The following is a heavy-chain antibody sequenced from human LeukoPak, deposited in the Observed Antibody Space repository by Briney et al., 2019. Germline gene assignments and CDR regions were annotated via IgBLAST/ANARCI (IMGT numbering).Heavy chain of an antibody. D-gene: IGHD2-15*01. CDR1: GYTLTELS. CDR2: FDPEDGET. CDR3: ARGEIVGYFDP. V-gene: IGHV1-24*01. J-gene: IGHJ5*02. Sequence: ASVKVSCKVSGYTLTELSMHWVRQAPGKGLEWMGGFDPEDGETIYAQKFQGRVTITADKSTSTAYMELSSLRSEDTAVYYCARGEIVGYFDPWGQGTLVTVSS.